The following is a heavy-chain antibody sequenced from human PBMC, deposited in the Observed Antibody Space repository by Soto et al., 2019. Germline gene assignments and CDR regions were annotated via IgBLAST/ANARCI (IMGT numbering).Heavy chain of an antibody. CDR3: AKDSGSGYDSSGYYYYYGMDV. V-gene: IGHV3-9*01. CDR2: ISWNSGSI. Sequence: GGSLRLSCAASGFTFDDYAMHWVRQAPGKGLEWVSGISWNSGSIGYADSVKGRFTISRDNAKNSLYLQMNSLRAEDTALYYCAKDSGSGYDSSGYYYYYGMDVWGQGTTVTVSS. J-gene: IGHJ6*02. D-gene: IGHD3-22*01. CDR1: GFTFDDYA.